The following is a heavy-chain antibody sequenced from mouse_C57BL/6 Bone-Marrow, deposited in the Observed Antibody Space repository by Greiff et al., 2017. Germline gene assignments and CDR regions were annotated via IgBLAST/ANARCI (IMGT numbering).Heavy chain of an antibody. Sequence: QLQQPGAELVRPGSSVKLSCKASGYTFTSYWMHWVKQRPIQGLDWIGNIDPSDSETHYNQKFKDKATLTVDKSSSTAYMQLSSLTSEDSAVYYCARRGNYYGSSYWYFDVGGTGTTVTVSS. D-gene: IGHD1-1*01. CDR1: GYTFTSYW. V-gene: IGHV1-52*01. J-gene: IGHJ1*03. CDR3: ARRGNYYGSSYWYFDV. CDR2: IDPSDSET.